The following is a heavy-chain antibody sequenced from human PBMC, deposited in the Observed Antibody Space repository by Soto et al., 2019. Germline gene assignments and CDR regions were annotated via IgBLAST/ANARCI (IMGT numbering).Heavy chain of an antibody. Sequence: SVKVSCKASGGTFSSYAISWVRQAPGQGLEWMGGIIPIFGTANYAQKFQGRVTITADKSTSTAYMELSSLRSEDTAVYYCAREPGGASWFDPWGQGTLVTVSS. CDR1: GGTFSSYA. V-gene: IGHV1-69*06. CDR2: IIPIFGTA. D-gene: IGHD3-10*01. J-gene: IGHJ5*02. CDR3: AREPGGASWFDP.